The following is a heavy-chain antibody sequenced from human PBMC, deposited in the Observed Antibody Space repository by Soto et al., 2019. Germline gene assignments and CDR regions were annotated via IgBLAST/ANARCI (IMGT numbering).Heavy chain of an antibody. V-gene: IGHV3-23*04. Sequence: EVQLVESGGGLVKPGGSLRLSCVVSGFTFGTYAMSWVRQAPGRGLEWVSAMSATGSTHYSDSVKGRFAISRDTSKNTLYLQMNSLRAEDTAVYYCAKDRYYDTSGYYFGWFDPWGQGTLVTVSS. CDR1: GFTFGTYA. CDR3: AKDRYYDTSGYYFGWFDP. D-gene: IGHD3-22*01. J-gene: IGHJ5*02. CDR2: MSATGST.